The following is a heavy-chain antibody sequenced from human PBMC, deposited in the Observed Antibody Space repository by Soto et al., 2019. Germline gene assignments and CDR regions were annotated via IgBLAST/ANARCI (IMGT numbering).Heavy chain of an antibody. CDR3: AIGSPDWFDP. D-gene: IGHD1-26*01. CDR1: GYSISSGLY. CDR2: IYRGGIT. V-gene: IGHV4-38-2*01. Sequence: SETLSLTCAVSGYSISSGLYWGWIRQPPGKGLEWIGTIYRGGITYYNPSLKSRVTISIDTSKNHFSLRLSSVTATDTAVYFCAIGSPDWFDPWGQGTLVTVSS. J-gene: IGHJ5*02.